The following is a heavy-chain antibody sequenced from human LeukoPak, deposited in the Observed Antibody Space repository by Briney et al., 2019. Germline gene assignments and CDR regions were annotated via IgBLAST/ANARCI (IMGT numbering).Heavy chain of an antibody. CDR1: GGSISSGGYY. J-gene: IGHJ2*01. CDR2: IYYSGST. Sequence: SQTLSLTCTVSGGSISSGGYYWSWIRQHPGKGLEWIGYIYYSGSTYYNPSLKSRVTISVDTSKNQFSLKLSSVTAADTAVYYCARGPRVVPAAMQNYWYFDLWGRGTLVTVFS. V-gene: IGHV4-31*03. CDR3: ARGPRVVPAAMQNYWYFDL. D-gene: IGHD2-2*01.